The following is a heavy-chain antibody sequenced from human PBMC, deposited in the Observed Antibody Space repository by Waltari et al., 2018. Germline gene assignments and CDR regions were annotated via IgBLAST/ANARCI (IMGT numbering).Heavy chain of an antibody. V-gene: IGHV1-2*02. CDR2: INPNSGGT. Sequence: QVQLVQSGAEVKKPGASVKVSCKASGYTFTGYYMHWVRPAPGQGLEWMGWINPNSGGTNDAQKFQGRVTMTRDTSISTGYMELSRLRSDDTAVYYCARENHLDCGGDCYGYWGQGTLVTVSS. CDR1: GYTFTGYY. D-gene: IGHD2-21*01. CDR3: ARENHLDCGGDCYGY. J-gene: IGHJ4*02.